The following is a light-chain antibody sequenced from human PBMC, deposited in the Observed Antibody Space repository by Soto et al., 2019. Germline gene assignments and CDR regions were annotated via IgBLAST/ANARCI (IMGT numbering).Light chain of an antibody. CDR1: SSNIGGNS. Sequence: QSVLTQPPSVSAAPGQKVTISCSGSSSNIGGNSVSWYQQLPGTAPTLLIYDDNKRPSGIPDRFSGSKSGTSATLGITGVQTGDEADYYCGSWDSSLSAYVFGTGTKVTVL. J-gene: IGLJ1*01. V-gene: IGLV1-51*01. CDR2: DDN. CDR3: GSWDSSLSAYV.